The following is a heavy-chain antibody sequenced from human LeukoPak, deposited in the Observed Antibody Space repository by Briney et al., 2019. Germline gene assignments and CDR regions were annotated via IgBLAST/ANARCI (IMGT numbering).Heavy chain of an antibody. CDR1: GYTFTSYD. D-gene: IGHD5-12*01. CDR3: ARMDIAATTDFDY. Sequence: ASVKVSCKASGYTFTSYDINWVRQATGQGLEWMGWMNPNSGNTGYAQKFQGRVTMTRNTSISTAYMELSSLRSEDTAVYYCARMDIAATTDFDYWGQGTLVTVSS. V-gene: IGHV1-8*01. CDR2: MNPNSGNT. J-gene: IGHJ4*02.